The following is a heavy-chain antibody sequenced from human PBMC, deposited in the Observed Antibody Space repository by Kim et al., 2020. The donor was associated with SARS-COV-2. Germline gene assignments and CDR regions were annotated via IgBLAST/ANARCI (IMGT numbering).Heavy chain of an antibody. V-gene: IGHV3-73*01. D-gene: IGHD6-6*01. J-gene: IGHJ4*02. Sequence: TSCAGSAKGRFTISRDNSKNTAYLQMNSLKIEDTAVYYCAKSLYSSSINVYWGQGTLVTVSS. CDR3: AKSLYSSSINVY. CDR2: T.